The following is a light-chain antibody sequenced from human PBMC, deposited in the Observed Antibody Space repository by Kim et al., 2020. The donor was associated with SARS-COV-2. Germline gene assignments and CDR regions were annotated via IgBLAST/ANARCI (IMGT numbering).Light chain of an antibody. CDR3: QSYDSSNWV. Sequence: GKTVTISCTRSSGHIANNYVQWYQQRPGSSPTTVIYEDKQRPSGVPDRFSGSIDSSANSASLTISGLKTEDEGDYYCQSYDSSNWVFGGGTQLTVL. V-gene: IGLV6-57*01. CDR2: EDK. J-gene: IGLJ3*02. CDR1: SGHIANNY.